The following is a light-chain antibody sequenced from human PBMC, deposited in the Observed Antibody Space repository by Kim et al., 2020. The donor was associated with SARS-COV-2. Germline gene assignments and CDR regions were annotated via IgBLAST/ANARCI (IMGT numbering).Light chain of an antibody. V-gene: IGLV3-25*03. CDR2: KDS. J-gene: IGLJ2*01. CDR1: ALPKQY. CDR3: QSADSSGTYVV. Sequence: PGQTARITCAGDALPKQYAYWYQQKPGQAPVLVIYKDSERPSGIPERFSGSSSGTTVTLTISGVQAEDEADYYCQSADSSGTYVVFGGGTQLTVL.